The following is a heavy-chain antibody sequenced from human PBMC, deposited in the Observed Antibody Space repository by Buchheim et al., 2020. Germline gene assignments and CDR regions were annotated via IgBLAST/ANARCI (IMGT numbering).Heavy chain of an antibody. CDR1: GFTFSSYG. V-gene: IGHV3-30*03. Sequence: QVQLVESGGGVVQPGRSLRLSCAASGFTFSSYGMHWVRQAPGKGLEWVAVISYDGSNKYYADSVKGRFTISRDNSKNSLYLQMNSLRAEDTAVYYCARAVGEMLAARPIWFDPWGQGTL. CDR2: ISYDGSNK. J-gene: IGHJ5*02. D-gene: IGHD6-6*01. CDR3: ARAVGEMLAARPIWFDP.